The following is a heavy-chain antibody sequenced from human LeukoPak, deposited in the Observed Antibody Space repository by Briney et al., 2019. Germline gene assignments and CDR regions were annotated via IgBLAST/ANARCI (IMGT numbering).Heavy chain of an antibody. J-gene: IGHJ4*02. Sequence: TGGSLRLSCAASGFSFSDFYMSWIRQAPGKGLEWVPYISSGGSAIYYADSVKGRFTISRDNTKRSLYLQMNSLRAEDTAVYYCASGTMVRGVWADYWGQGTLVTVSS. CDR3: ASGTMVRGVWADY. V-gene: IGHV3-11*01. CDR1: GFSFSDFY. D-gene: IGHD3-10*01. CDR2: ISSGGSAI.